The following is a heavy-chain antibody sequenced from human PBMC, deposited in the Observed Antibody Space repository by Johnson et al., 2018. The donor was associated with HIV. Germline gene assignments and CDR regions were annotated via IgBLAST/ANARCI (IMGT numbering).Heavy chain of an antibody. V-gene: IGHV3-11*04. J-gene: IGHJ3*02. CDR3: TRDHYNFWSGDAFDI. D-gene: IGHD3-3*01. CDR1: FSDYY. CDR2: ISSSGSTI. Sequence: FSDYYMSWIRQAPGKGLEWVSYISSSGSTIYYADSVKGRFTISRDNAKNSLYLQMNSLRAEDTAVYYCTRDHYNFWSGDAFDIWGQGTMVTVSS.